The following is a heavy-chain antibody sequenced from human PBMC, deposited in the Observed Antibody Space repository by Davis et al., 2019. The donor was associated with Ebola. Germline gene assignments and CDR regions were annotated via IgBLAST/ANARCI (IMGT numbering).Heavy chain of an antibody. J-gene: IGHJ4*02. D-gene: IGHD3-22*01. CDR3: ARRNYYYENF. Sequence: SETLSLTCTVSGASTSRTTNYYWGWIRQSPGKGLEWIGSIYYNGNTYYSPSLRSRVTMSVDSSKNQFSLELSSVTAADTAIYYCARRNYYYENFWGQGILVTVSS. V-gene: IGHV4-39*01. CDR1: GASTSRTTNYY. CDR2: IYYNGNT.